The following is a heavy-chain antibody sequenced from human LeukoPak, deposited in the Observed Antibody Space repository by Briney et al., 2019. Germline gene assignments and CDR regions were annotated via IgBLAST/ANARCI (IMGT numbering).Heavy chain of an antibody. CDR2: IIPILGIA. Sequence: SVKVSCKASGGTFSSYTISWVRQAPGQGLEWMGRIIPILGIANYARKFQGRVTITADKSTSTAYMELSSLRSEDTAVYYCARDCPNYDSSGYYFDYWGQGTLVTVSS. CDR3: ARDCPNYDSSGYYFDY. V-gene: IGHV1-69*04. CDR1: GGTFSSYT. D-gene: IGHD3-22*01. J-gene: IGHJ4*02.